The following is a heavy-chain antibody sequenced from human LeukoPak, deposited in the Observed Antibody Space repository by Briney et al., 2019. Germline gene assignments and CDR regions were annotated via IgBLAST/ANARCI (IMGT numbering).Heavy chain of an antibody. CDR3: ARGDGRDIVVVPALGAFDI. D-gene: IGHD2-2*01. J-gene: IGHJ3*02. CDR1: GGSISSGSYY. Sequence: SETLSLTCTVSGGSISSGSYYWNWIRQPAGKRLQWIGRIYTTGNTTGSTNYNPSLKSRVTISVDTSKNQFSLKLSSVTAADTAVYYCARGDGRDIVVVPALGAFDIWGQGTMVTVSS. V-gene: IGHV4-61*02. CDR2: IYTTGNTTGST.